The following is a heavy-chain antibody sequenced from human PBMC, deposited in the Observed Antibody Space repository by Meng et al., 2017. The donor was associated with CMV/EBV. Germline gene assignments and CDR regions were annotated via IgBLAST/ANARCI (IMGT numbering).Heavy chain of an antibody. D-gene: IGHD4-17*01. V-gene: IGHV3-49*04. Sequence: GGSLRLSCTPSGFTFRDYAMTWVRQAPGEGLEWVGLIRSKPYGGSTEYAASVKGRFTISRDDSKNIGYLQMNSLRTEDTAVYYCTRGLQDGDYFSFQHWGQGILVTVSS. CDR3: TRGLQDGDYFSFQH. CDR2: IRSKPYGGST. CDR1: GFTFRDYA. J-gene: IGHJ1*01.